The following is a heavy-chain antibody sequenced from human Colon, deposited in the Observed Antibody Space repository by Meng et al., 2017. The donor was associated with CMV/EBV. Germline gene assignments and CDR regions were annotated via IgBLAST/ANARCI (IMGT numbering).Heavy chain of an antibody. CDR3: ARPFPSSSWPSLDP. CDR2: INPNSGGT. V-gene: IGHV1-2*02. D-gene: IGHD6-13*01. J-gene: IGHJ5*02. Sequence: ASVKVSCKASGYTFTGYYMHWVRQAPGQGLEWMGWINPNSGGTKYEQKFQGRVTMTRDTSISTAYMELSRLTSDDTAVYYYARPFPSSSWPSLDPWGQGTLDTVSS. CDR1: GYTFTGYY.